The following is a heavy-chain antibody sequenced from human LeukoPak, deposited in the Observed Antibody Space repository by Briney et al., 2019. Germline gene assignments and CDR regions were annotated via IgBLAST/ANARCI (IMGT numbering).Heavy chain of an antibody. V-gene: IGHV4-39*01. J-gene: IGHJ6*02. CDR1: GGSISSSSYY. CDR2: IYYSGST. CDR3: ARLPYYYYYGMDV. Sequence: PSETLSLTCTVSGGSISSSSYYWGWIRQPPGKGLEWIGSIYYSGSTYYNPSLKSRVTISVDTSKNQFSLKLSSVTAADTAVYYCARLPYYYYYGMDVWGQGTTVTVSS.